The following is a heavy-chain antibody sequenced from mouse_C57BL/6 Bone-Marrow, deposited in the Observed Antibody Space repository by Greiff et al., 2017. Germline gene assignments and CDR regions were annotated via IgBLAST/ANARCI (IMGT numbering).Heavy chain of an antibody. CDR1: GFTFSSYA. Sequence: EVKLVESGGGLVKPGGSLKLSCAASGFTFSSYAMSWVRQTPEKRLEWVATISDGGSYTYYPDNVKGRFTISRDNAKNNLYLQMSHLKSEDTAMYYCARDRGNYYGSSYYFDYWGQGTTLTVSS. J-gene: IGHJ2*01. D-gene: IGHD1-1*01. V-gene: IGHV5-4*01. CDR3: ARDRGNYYGSSYYFDY. CDR2: ISDGGSYT.